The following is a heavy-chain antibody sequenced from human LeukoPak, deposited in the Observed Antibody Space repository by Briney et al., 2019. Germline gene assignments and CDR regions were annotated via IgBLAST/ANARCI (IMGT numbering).Heavy chain of an antibody. V-gene: IGHV3-7*01. J-gene: IGHJ4*02. CDR3: CGIAVAGIY. CDR1: GFSFSRYW. Sequence: GGSLRLSCAASGFSFSRYWMSWVRQAPGKGLEWVANIKQDGSEKNYVESVKGRFTISRDNSKNTLYLQMNSLRAEDTAVYYCCGIAVAGIYWGQGTLVTVSS. D-gene: IGHD6-19*01. CDR2: IKQDGSEK.